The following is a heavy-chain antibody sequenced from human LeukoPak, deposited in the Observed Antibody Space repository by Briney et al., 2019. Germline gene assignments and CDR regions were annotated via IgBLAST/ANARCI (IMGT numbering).Heavy chain of an antibody. CDR1: GGSISSYY. D-gene: IGHD6-19*01. Sequence: SETLSLTCTVSGGSISSYYWSWIRQPPGKGLEWIGYIYYSGSTNYNPSLKSRVTISVDTSKNQFSLKLSSVTAADTAVYYCARRSTVAGYYYYYMDVWGKGTTVTISS. CDR3: ARRSTVAGYYYYYMDV. V-gene: IGHV4-59*12. J-gene: IGHJ6*03. CDR2: IYYSGST.